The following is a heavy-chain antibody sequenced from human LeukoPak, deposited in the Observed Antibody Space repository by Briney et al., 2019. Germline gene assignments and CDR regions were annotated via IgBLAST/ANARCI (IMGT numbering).Heavy chain of an antibody. CDR2: ISYDGSNK. CDR3: ARQLLTGTVDY. D-gene: IGHD1-20*01. Sequence: GRSLRLSCAASGFTFSSYAMHWVRQAPGKGLEWVAVISYDGSNKYYADSVEGRFTISRDNSKNTLYLQMNSLRAEDTAVYYCARQLLTGTVDYWGQGTLVTVSS. CDR1: GFTFSSYA. V-gene: IGHV3-30*01. J-gene: IGHJ4*02.